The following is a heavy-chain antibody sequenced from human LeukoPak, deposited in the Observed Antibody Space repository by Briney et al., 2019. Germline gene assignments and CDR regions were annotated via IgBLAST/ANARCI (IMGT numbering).Heavy chain of an antibody. CDR3: ASLTTADAFDI. CDR1: GGSISSSNW. V-gene: IGHV4-4*02. CDR2: INHSGST. Sequence: SETLSLTCAVSGGSISSSNWWSWVRQPPGKGLEWIGEINHSGSTNYNPSLKSRVTISVDTSKNQFSLKVSSVTAADTAVYYCASLTTADAFDIWGQGTMVTVSS. J-gene: IGHJ3*02. D-gene: IGHD3-22*01.